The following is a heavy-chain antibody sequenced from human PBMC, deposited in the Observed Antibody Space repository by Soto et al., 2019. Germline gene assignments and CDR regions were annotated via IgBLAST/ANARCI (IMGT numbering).Heavy chain of an antibody. J-gene: IGHJ5*02. D-gene: IGHD3-9*01. CDR3: ARERLRYYDILTGYKDWFDP. V-gene: IGHV1-8*01. CDR2: MNPNSGNT. CDR1: GYTFTSYD. Sequence: ASVKVSCKASGYTFTSYDINWVRQATGQGLEWMGWMNPNSGNTGYAQKFQGRVTMTRNTSISTAYMELNSLRAEDTAVYYCARERLRYYDILTGYKDWFDPWGQGTLVTVSS.